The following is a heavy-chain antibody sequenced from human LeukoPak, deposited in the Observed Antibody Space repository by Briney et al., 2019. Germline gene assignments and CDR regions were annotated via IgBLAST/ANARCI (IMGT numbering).Heavy chain of an antibody. CDR3: AREGYGSGSSYLDY. D-gene: IGHD3-10*01. V-gene: IGHV4-34*01. CDR1: GGSFSGYY. CDR2: INHSGST. Sequence: PSESLSLTCAVYGGSFSGYYWSWLRQPPGKGLEWLGEINHSGSTNYNPSLKSRVTISVDTSKNQFSLKLSSVTAADTAVYYCAREGYGSGSSYLDYWGQGTLVTVSS. J-gene: IGHJ4*02.